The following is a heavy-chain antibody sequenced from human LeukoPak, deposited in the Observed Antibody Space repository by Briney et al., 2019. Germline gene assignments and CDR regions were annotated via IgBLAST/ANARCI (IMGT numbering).Heavy chain of an antibody. Sequence: ALVKVSCKASGGTFSSYAISWVRQAPGQGLEWMGWISAYNGNTNYAQKLQGRVTMTTDTSTSTAYMELRSLRSDDTAVYYCARDFSMVRGVTNFDYWGQGTLVTVSS. CDR1: GGTFSSYA. V-gene: IGHV1-18*01. D-gene: IGHD3-10*01. CDR2: ISAYNGNT. J-gene: IGHJ4*02. CDR3: ARDFSMVRGVTNFDY.